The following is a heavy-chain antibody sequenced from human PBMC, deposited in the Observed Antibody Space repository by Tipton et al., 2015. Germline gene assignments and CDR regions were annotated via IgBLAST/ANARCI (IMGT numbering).Heavy chain of an antibody. CDR3: ARAGLAGYDVVVTTIDWYFDL. J-gene: IGHJ2*01. V-gene: IGHV4-31*11. CDR2: IYYSGNT. Sequence: TLSLTCAVSGGSISSGKYYWSWIRQHPGKGLEWIGYIYYSGNTYYNPSLKSRVTISVDTSKNQISLNLNSLTAADTAVYFCARAGLAGYDVVVTTIDWYFDLWGRGSLVIISS. CDR1: GGSISSGKYY. D-gene: IGHD2-21*02.